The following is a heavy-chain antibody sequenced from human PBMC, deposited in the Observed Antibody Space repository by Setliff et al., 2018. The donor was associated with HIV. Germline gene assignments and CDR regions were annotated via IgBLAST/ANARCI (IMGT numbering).Heavy chain of an antibody. CDR2: IHHSGST. CDR1: GGSISNYY. Sequence: SETLSLTCIVSGGSISNYYWGWIRQSPGKGLEWIGFIHHSGSTNYNPSLEGRVTISLDTANNHFSLNLRSVTAADTAVYYCSRQQLDGFRYKYYYMDVWGKGTTVTVS. D-gene: IGHD6-13*01. J-gene: IGHJ6*03. CDR3: SRQQLDGFRYKYYYMDV. V-gene: IGHV4-59*01.